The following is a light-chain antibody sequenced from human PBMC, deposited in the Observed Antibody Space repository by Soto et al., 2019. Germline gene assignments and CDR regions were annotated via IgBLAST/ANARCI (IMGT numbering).Light chain of an antibody. CDR1: QSVSSN. J-gene: IGKJ1*01. CDR2: GAS. Sequence: EIVMTQSPATLSVSPGERATLSCRASQSVSSNLAWYQQKPGQAPRLLIYGASTRATGIPARFIGSGSGTAVTLTISSLQSEDFAVYYCQQYNNWPPRTFGQGTKVEIK. V-gene: IGKV3-15*01. CDR3: QQYNNWPPRT.